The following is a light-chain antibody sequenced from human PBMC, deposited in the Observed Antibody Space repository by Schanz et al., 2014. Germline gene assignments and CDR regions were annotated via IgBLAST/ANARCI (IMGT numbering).Light chain of an antibody. Sequence: QSALTQPASVSGSPGQSITISCTGTSSDVGGYNYVSWYQQHPGKAPKLMIYDVSNRPSGVSNRFSGSKSGNTASLTISGLQAEDEADYYCCSYAGSYTFVLFGGGTKVTVL. J-gene: IGLJ2*01. CDR1: SSDVGGYNY. V-gene: IGLV2-14*01. CDR3: CSYAGSYTFVL. CDR2: DVS.